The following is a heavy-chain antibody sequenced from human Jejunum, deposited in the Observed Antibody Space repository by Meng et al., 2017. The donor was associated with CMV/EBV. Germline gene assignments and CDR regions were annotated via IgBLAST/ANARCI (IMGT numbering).Heavy chain of an antibody. D-gene: IGHD3-22*01. CDR1: FSSYS. CDR3: ARDLRTYYYDTSGYYY. CDR2: VIPLNGIT. V-gene: IGHV1-69*04. Sequence: FSSYSISWVRKAPGNGLEWMGRVIPLNGITNYAQKFQGRVTITADKSTGTAYMELSSLRSDDTAVYYCARDLRTYYYDTSGYYYWGQGTLVTVSS. J-gene: IGHJ4*02.